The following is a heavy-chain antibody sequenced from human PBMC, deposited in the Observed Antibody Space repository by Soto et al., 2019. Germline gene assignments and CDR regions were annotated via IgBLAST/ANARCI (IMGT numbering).Heavy chain of an antibody. D-gene: IGHD6-6*01. Sequence: SETLSLTCTVSGGSISSYYWSWIRQPPGKGLEWIGYIYYSGSTNYNPSLKSRVTISVDTSKNQFSLKLSSVTAADTAVYYCARAGYSSSSMRFDPWGQGTLVTVSS. J-gene: IGHJ5*02. V-gene: IGHV4-59*01. CDR2: IYYSGST. CDR3: ARAGYSSSSMRFDP. CDR1: GGSISSYY.